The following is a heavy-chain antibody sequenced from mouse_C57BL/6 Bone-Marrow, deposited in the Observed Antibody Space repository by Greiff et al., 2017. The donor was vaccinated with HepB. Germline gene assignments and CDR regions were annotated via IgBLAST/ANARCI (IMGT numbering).Heavy chain of an antibody. CDR2: IYIGNGYT. V-gene: IGHV1-58*01. Sequence: EVKLQESGAELVRPGSSVKMSCKTSGYTFTSYGINWVKQRPGQGLEWIGYIYIGNGYTEYNEKFKGKATLTSDTSSSTAYMQLSSLTSEDSAIYFCARHYYGSSYDWYFDVWGTGTTVTVSS. CDR3: ARHYYGSSYDWYFDV. CDR1: GYTFTSYG. J-gene: IGHJ1*03. D-gene: IGHD1-1*01.